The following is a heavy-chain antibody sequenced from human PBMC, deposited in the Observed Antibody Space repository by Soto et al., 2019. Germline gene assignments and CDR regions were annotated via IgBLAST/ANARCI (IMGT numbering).Heavy chain of an antibody. CDR3: AKDGYVGYGGYYDY. CDR2: ISYDGSNK. J-gene: IGHJ4*02. CDR1: GFTFSSYG. V-gene: IGHV3-30*18. Sequence: QVQLVESGGGVVQPGRSLRLSCAASGFTFSSYGMHWVRQAPGKGLEWVAVISYDGSNKYYADSVKGRFTISRDNSKITLYLQMNSLRAADTAVYYCAKDGYVGYGGYYDYWGQGTLVTVSS. D-gene: IGHD4-17*01.